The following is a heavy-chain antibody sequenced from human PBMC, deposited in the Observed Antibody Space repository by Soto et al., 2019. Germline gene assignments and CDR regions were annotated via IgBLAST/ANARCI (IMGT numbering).Heavy chain of an antibody. CDR3: ARDIGSPTTVAEYAFDI. D-gene: IGHD6-19*01. V-gene: IGHV1-18*01. CDR1: GYTFTSYG. J-gene: IGHJ3*02. CDR2: ISAYNGNT. Sequence: ASVKVSCKASGYTFTSYGISWVRQAPGQGLEWMGWISAYNGNTNYAQKLQGRVTMTTDTSTSTAYMELRSLRSDDTAVYYCARDIGSPTTVAEYAFDIWGQGTMVTVSS.